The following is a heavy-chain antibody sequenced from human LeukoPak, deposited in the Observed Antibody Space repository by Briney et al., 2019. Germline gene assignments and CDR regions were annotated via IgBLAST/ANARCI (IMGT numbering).Heavy chain of an antibody. CDR2: ISPYNGNT. V-gene: IGHV1-18*01. D-gene: IGHD3-16*02. J-gene: IGHJ5*02. Sequence: ASVKVSCKASGYTFSIYGISWVRQAPGQGLEWMGWISPYNGNTNQAQKLQGRVTMTTDTSTSTAYMELRSLRSDDTAVYYCARDKLGLGELSLYDQWGQGTLVTVFS. CDR3: ARDKLGLGELSLYDQ. CDR1: GYTFSIYG.